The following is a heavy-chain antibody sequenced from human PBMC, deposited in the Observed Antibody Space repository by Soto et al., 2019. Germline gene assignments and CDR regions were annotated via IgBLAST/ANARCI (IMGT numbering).Heavy chain of an antibody. J-gene: IGHJ6*02. V-gene: IGHV4-39*02. CDR2: IYYSGST. D-gene: IGHD1-7*01. Sequence: PSETLSLTCTVSGGSISSSGYYWGWIRQPPGKGLEWIGSIYYSGSTYYNPSLKSRVTISVDTSKNQFSLKLSSVTAADTAVYYCAKDHLKLELLGGMDVWGQGTTVTVSS. CDR3: AKDHLKLELLGGMDV. CDR1: GGSISSSGYY.